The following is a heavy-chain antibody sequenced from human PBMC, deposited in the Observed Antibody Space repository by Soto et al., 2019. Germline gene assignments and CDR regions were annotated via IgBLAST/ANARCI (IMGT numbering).Heavy chain of an antibody. CDR2: ISAYNGNT. V-gene: IGHV1-18*01. CDR1: GYTFTSYG. D-gene: IGHD3-22*01. Sequence: ASVKVSCKASGYTFTSYGISWVRQAPGQGLEWMGWISAYNGNTNYAQKLQGRVTMTTDTSTSTAYMELRSLRSDDTVVYYCARDLSSVVSLGYWGQGTLVTVSS. CDR3: ARDLSSVVSLGY. J-gene: IGHJ4*02.